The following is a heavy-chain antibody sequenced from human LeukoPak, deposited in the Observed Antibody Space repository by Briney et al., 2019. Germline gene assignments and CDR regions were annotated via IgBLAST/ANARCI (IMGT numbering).Heavy chain of an antibody. CDR2: INHSGST. D-gene: IGHD3-22*01. V-gene: IGHV4-34*01. Sequence: SETLSLTCAVYGGSFSGYYWSWIRQPPGKGLEWIGEINHSGSTNYNPSLKSRVTISVDTSKNQFSLKLSSVTAADTAVYYCARTIVVGISGAFDYWGQGTLVTVSS. J-gene: IGHJ4*02. CDR1: GGSFSGYY. CDR3: ARTIVVGISGAFDY.